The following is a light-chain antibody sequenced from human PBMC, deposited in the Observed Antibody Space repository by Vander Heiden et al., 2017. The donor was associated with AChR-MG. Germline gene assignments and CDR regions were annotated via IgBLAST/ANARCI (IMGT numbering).Light chain of an antibody. CDR1: QSISTS. J-gene: IGKJ3*01. Sequence: DIQMTQSPSSLSASVGDRVTITCRASQSISTSLSWYQQKGGKAPKLLIFGAFSLQTVVPSRFSGSGSGTDFTLTISNLQPEDFATYYCQQGYTTSRTFGPGTKVDIK. V-gene: IGKV1-39*01. CDR2: GAF. CDR3: QQGYTTSRT.